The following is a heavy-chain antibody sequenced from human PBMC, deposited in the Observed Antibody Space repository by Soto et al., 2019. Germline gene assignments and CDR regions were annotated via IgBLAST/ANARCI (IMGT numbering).Heavy chain of an antibody. CDR2: ISSSGSTI. V-gene: IGHV3-11*01. CDR3: ARHPALDYGELNWFDP. Sequence: PGGSLRPSCGASGFTFSDYYMSWIRQAPGKGLEWVSYISSSGSTIYYADSVKGRFTISRDNAKNSLYLQMNSLRAEDTAVYYCARHPALDYGELNWFDPWGQGTLVTVSS. J-gene: IGHJ5*02. CDR1: GFTFSDYY. D-gene: IGHD4-17*01.